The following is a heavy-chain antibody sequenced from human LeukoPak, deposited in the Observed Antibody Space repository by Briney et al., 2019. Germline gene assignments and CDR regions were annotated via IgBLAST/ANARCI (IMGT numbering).Heavy chain of an antibody. D-gene: IGHD6-13*01. J-gene: IGHJ3*02. Sequence: GGSLRLSCAASGFTFSSYTMNWVRQASGKGLEWVSSISSSSYIYYADSVKGRFTISRDNAKNSLYLQMNSLRAEDTAVYYCADSSSWAFDIWGQGTMVTVSS. V-gene: IGHV3-21*01. CDR2: ISSSSYI. CDR3: ADSSSWAFDI. CDR1: GFTFSSYT.